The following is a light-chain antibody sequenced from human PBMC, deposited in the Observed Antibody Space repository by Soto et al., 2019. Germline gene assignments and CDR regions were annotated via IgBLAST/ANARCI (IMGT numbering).Light chain of an antibody. CDR2: EGT. V-gene: IGLV2-23*01. J-gene: IGLJ2*01. CDR3: STYAGRLV. Sequence: QSALTQPASVSGSPGQSITISCTGTSSDVGSDNLVSWYQQHPGKAPKLMIYEGTNRPSGVSNRFSGSKSGNPASLTISGLHAEDEAHYYCSTYAGRLVFGGGTKLTVL. CDR1: SSDVGSDNL.